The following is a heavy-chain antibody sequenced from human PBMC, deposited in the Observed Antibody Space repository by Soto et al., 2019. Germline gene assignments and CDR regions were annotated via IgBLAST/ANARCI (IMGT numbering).Heavy chain of an antibody. Sequence: GGSLRLSCAASGFTFSSYAMQWVRQAPGKGLEWVAVISYDGSNKYYADSVKGRFTISRDNSKNTLYLQMNSLRAEDTAVYYCARVSNRYYYYYGMDVWGQGTTVTVSS. CDR1: GFTFSSYA. J-gene: IGHJ6*02. CDR3: ARVSNRYYYYYGMDV. CDR2: ISYDGSNK. D-gene: IGHD4-4*01. V-gene: IGHV3-30-3*01.